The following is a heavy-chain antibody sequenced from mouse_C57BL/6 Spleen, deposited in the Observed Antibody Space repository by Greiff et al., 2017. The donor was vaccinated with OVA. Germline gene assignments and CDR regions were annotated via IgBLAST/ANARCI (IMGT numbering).Heavy chain of an antibody. V-gene: IGHV5-17*01. CDR3: ARGGDYDGYYAMDY. D-gene: IGHD2-4*01. CDR1: GFTFSDYA. J-gene: IGHJ4*01. Sequence: EVKLVESGGGLVKPGGSLKLSCAASGFTFSDYAMYWVRQAPEKGLEWVAYISSGSGTIYYADTVKGRFTISRDNAKNTLYLQMTSLRSEDTAMYYCARGGDYDGYYAMDYWGQGTTVTVSA. CDR2: ISSGSGTI.